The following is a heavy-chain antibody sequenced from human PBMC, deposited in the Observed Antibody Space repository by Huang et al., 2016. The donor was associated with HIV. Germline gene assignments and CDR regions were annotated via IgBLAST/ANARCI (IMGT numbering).Heavy chain of an antibody. CDR3: AKVRGSGSFYNDN. D-gene: IGHD3-10*01. CDR1: GFTFTSYA. J-gene: IGHJ4*02. Sequence: EVQLLESGGGLVQPGGSLRLSCSASGFTFTSYAMSWFRQAPGKGLEWVSAIIGTGNTPYYADSVKGRFTISRDNARNTLYLQLNSLRPDDTAIYYCAKVRGSGSFYNDNWGQGTLVTVSS. CDR2: IIGTGNTP. V-gene: IGHV3-23*01.